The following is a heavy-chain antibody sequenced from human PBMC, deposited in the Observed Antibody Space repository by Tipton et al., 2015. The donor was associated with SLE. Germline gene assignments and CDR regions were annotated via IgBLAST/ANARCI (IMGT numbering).Heavy chain of an antibody. J-gene: IGHJ4*02. CDR2: IFYTGST. CDR3: ARRHYSGPFDS. D-gene: IGHD5-12*01. CDR1: DGPISTTNYY. V-gene: IGHV4-39*07. Sequence: TLSLTCSVSDGPISTTNYYWGWLRQPPGKGLEWIGSIFYTGSTYYNPSLNSRVSFSIDTSENHFSLRLNSVTAADTAVYYCARRHYSGPFDSWGQGTLVTVSS.